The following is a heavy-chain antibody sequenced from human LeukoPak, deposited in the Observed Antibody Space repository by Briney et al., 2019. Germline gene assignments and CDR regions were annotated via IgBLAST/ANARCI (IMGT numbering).Heavy chain of an antibody. Sequence: SLKVSCKASGGTFSSYAISWVRQAPGQGLEWMGGIIPIFGTANYAQKFQGRVTITADESTSTAYMELSSLRSEDTAVYYCARENYDYVWGSYRSLYYFDYWGQGTLVTVSS. D-gene: IGHD3-16*02. CDR3: ARENYDYVWGSYRSLYYFDY. V-gene: IGHV1-69*01. CDR1: GGTFSSYA. CDR2: IIPIFGTA. J-gene: IGHJ4*02.